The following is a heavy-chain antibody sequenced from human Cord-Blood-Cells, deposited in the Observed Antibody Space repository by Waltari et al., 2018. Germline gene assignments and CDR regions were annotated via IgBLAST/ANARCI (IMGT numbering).Heavy chain of an antibody. D-gene: IGHD6-6*01. CDR3: ARDHSSSLYFDY. CDR1: GFTFSSYS. V-gene: IGHV3-21*01. J-gene: IGHJ4*02. CDR2: ISSSSSYI. Sequence: QLVESGGGLVKPGGSLRLSCAASGFTFSSYSMNWVRQAPGKGLEWVSSISSSSSYIYYADSVKGRFTISRDNAKNSLYLQMNSLRAEDTAVYYCARDHSSSLYFDYWGQGALVTVSS.